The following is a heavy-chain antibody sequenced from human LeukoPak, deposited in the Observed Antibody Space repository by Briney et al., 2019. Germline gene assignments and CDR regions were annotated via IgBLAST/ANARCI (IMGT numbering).Heavy chain of an antibody. CDR2: INHSGST. Sequence: SETLTLTCAVYGGSFSGYYWSWIRQPPGKGLEWIGEINHSGSTTYNPALKSRVTISVDTTKNQFSLKLSSVTAADTAVYCCARGGETIFGVVTTSFDYWGQGTLVTVSS. J-gene: IGHJ4*02. CDR3: ARGGETIFGVVTTSFDY. V-gene: IGHV4-34*01. CDR1: GGSFSGYY. D-gene: IGHD3-3*01.